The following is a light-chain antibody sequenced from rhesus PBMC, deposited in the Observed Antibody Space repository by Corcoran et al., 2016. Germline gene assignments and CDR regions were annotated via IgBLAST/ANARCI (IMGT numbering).Light chain of an antibody. J-gene: IGKJ4*01. Sequence: DVQMTQSPSSLAASVGDRVPITCRASQDITVYFNLYQHKPGKAPKLLIPYTNRLAPGVPSRFIGSGSGTDLTLTISSLEPEDIATYHCQKCSDLPLTFGGGTKVE. CDR2: YTN. CDR3: QKCSDLPLT. V-gene: IGKV1-32*01. CDR1: QDITVY.